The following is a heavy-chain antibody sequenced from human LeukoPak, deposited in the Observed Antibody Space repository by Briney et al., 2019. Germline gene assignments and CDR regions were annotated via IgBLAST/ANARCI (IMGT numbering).Heavy chain of an antibody. CDR2: IIPIFGIA. D-gene: IGHD3-22*01. CDR3: ARGSIGEYYDSSGSYYFDY. J-gene: IGHJ4*02. V-gene: IGHV1-69*04. CDR1: GGTFSSYA. Sequence: SVKVSCKASGGTFSSYAISWVRQAPGQELEWRGRIIPIFGIANYAQKFPGGVTITADKSSSTDYKELSSLRSEDTAVYYCARGSIGEYYDSSGSYYFDYWGQGTLVTVSS.